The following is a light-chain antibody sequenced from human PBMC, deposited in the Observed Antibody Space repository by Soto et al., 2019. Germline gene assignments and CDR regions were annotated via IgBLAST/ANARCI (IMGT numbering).Light chain of an antibody. CDR1: QSISGW. CDR2: DAS. V-gene: IGKV1-5*01. CDR3: QHYDSYPIT. Sequence: DIQMTQSPSTLSASVGDRVIITCRASQSISGWLAWYQQKPGKAPNLLIYDASSLESGVPSRFSGSGSGTEFTLTISSLQPADFATYYCQHYDSYPITFGQGTRLEIK. J-gene: IGKJ5*01.